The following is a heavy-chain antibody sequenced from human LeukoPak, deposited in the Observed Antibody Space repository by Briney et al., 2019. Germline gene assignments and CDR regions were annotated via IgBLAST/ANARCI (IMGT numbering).Heavy chain of an antibody. Sequence: ASETLSLTCTVSGGSISSYYWSWIRQPPGKGLEWIGYIYYSGSTNYSPSLKSRVTISVDTSKNQFSLKLSSVTAADTAVYYCARQGYSAYEILDYWGQGTLVTVSP. V-gene: IGHV4-59*08. J-gene: IGHJ4*02. CDR3: ARQGYSAYEILDY. D-gene: IGHD5-12*01. CDR2: IYYSGST. CDR1: GGSISSYY.